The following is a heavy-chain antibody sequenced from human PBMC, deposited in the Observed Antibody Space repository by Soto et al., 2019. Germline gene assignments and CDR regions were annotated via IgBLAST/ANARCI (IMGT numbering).Heavy chain of an antibody. CDR2: IYYAGST. CDR3: ARRIVATETLDN. D-gene: IGHD5-12*01. Sequence: SETLSLTCAVSGGSMFSYYWSWIRQPPGRGLEWIGFIYYAGSTKYNPSLNSRVTISVDTSKNQFSLTVTSVTAADTAVYYCARRIVATETLDNWGQGTLVTVSS. CDR1: GGSMFSYY. V-gene: IGHV4-59*08. J-gene: IGHJ4*02.